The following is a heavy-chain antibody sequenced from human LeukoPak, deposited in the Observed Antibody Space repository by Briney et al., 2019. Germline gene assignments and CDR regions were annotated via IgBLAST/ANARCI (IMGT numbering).Heavy chain of an antibody. CDR2: IYSGDNT. V-gene: IGHV3-53*01. Sequence: TGGSLRLSCAASGFTVSSNYMSWVRQAPGKGLEWVSVIYSGDNTYYADSVKGRFTISRDISKNTVYLQMNSLRAEDTAVYYCARVGNGRSWDYWGQGTLVSVSS. CDR1: GFTVSSNY. D-gene: IGHD2-15*01. J-gene: IGHJ4*02. CDR3: ARVGNGRSWDY.